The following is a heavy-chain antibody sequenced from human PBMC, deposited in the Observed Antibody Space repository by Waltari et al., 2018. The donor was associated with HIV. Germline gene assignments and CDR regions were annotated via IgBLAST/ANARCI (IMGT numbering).Heavy chain of an antibody. Sequence: QVQLQQWGAGLLKPSGTLSLTCAVHGGSRSGYSWSWIRLPLGAGLQWIGDVSHSGTTNYNPSAKSRVSISVDTYKNQFSRRLISVPAADTAHYYCARGASSGCDEDYFDYWGQGTPVIVSS. D-gene: IGHD6-19*01. V-gene: IGHV4-34*01. J-gene: IGHJ4*02. CDR1: GGSRSGYS. CDR2: VSHSGTT. CDR3: ARGASSGCDEDYFDY.